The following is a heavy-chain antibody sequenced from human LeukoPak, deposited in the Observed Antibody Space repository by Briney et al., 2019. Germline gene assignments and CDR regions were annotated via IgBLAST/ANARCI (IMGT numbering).Heavy chain of an antibody. V-gene: IGHV3-74*01. D-gene: IGHD3-22*01. CDR1: GFAFSSYW. CDR3: ARDKGDYYDSSGYSVDY. J-gene: IGHJ4*02. CDR2: INSDGSST. Sequence: GGSLRLSCAASGFAFSSYWMHWVRHAPGKGLVWVSRINSDGSSTIYADSVKGRFTISRDNAKNTLYLQMNSLRAEDTAVYYCARDKGDYYDSSGYSVDYWGQGTLVTVSS.